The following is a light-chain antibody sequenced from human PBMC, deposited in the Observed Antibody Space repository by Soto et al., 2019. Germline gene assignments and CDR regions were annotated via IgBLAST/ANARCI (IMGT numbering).Light chain of an antibody. J-gene: IGKJ1*01. Sequence: EIVLTQSPGTLSLSPGERATLSCRASQSVSSSYLAWYQQKPGQAPRILIYGASSRATGIPDRFSGSVSGTGFTLTISRLEPEDFAVYYCQQYGSSPPWTFGQGTKVDIK. V-gene: IGKV3-20*01. CDR3: QQYGSSPPWT. CDR1: QSVSSSY. CDR2: GAS.